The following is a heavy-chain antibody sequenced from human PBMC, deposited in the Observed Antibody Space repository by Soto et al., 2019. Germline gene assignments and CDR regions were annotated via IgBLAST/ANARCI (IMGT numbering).Heavy chain of an antibody. V-gene: IGHV1-3*02. CDR1: GYTFTTYA. Sequence: ASVKVSCKASGYTFTTYALHWVRQAPGQRLEYMGWSNGGNGNTKTSQEFQGRVTIPRDTSASTAYMEVSSLRAEDTAVYYCARESEDLTSNFDYWGQGTLVTVSS. CDR3: ARESEDLTSNFDY. J-gene: IGHJ4*02. CDR2: SNGGNGNT.